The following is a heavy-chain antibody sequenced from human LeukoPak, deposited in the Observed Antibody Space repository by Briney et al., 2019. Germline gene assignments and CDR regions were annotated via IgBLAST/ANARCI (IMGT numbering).Heavy chain of an antibody. CDR3: ARRVYSSSCWFDP. CDR1: GGSISSGDYY. Sequence: PSETLSLTCSVSGGSISSGDYYWSWIRQPPGEGLEWIGYISYSGSTNYNPSLKSRVTISVDTSKNQFSLKLSSVTAADTAVYYCARRVYSSSCWFDPRGQGTLVTVSS. J-gene: IGHJ5*02. CDR2: ISYSGST. D-gene: IGHD6-6*01. V-gene: IGHV4-30-4*01.